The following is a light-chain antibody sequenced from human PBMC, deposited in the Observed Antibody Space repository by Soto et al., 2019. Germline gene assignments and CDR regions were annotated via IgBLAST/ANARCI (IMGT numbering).Light chain of an antibody. V-gene: IGKV3-20*01. CDR3: QQYGHSPRT. Sequence: EIVLTQSPGTLSLSPGERATLSCRASQSVSSRHLAWYQQKPGQAPRLLIYGTSSRATGIPDRFSGSGSGTAFTLTISRLEPEDFAVYRCQQYGHSPRTFGQGTKVDIK. CDR2: GTS. J-gene: IGKJ1*01. CDR1: QSVSSRH.